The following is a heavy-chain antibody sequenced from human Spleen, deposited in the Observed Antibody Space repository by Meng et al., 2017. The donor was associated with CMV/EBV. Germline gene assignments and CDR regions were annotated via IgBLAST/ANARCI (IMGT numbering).Heavy chain of an antibody. Sequence: GGSLRLSCAASGFTFSSYSMNWVRQAPGKGLEWVSSISSSSSYIYYADSVKGRFTISRDNAKNSLYLQMNSLRAEDTAVYYCARYLRFAYYGMDVWGQGTTVTVSS. CDR1: GFTFSSYS. J-gene: IGHJ6*02. CDR3: ARYLRFAYYGMDV. CDR2: ISSSSSYI. D-gene: IGHD3-3*01. V-gene: IGHV3-21*01.